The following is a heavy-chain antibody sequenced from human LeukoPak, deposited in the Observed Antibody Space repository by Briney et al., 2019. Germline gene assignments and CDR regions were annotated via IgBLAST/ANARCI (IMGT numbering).Heavy chain of an antibody. CDR1: GFAFNNYA. V-gene: IGHV3-73*01. D-gene: IGHD2-2*01. CDR2: IRSKANSYAT. Sequence: GSLRLSCAASGFAFNNYAMSWVRQASGKGLEWVGRIRSKANSYATAYAASVKGRFTISRDDSKNTAYLQMNSLKTEDTAVYYCTRTSILRYCSSTSCYFDYWGQGTLVTVSS. CDR3: TRTSILRYCSSTSCYFDY. J-gene: IGHJ4*02.